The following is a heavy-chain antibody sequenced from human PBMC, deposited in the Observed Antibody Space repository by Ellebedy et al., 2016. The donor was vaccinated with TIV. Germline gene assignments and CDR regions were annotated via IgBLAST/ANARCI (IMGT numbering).Heavy chain of an antibody. D-gene: IGHD3-10*01. Sequence: PAGSLRLSCAASGSIFGSYGMHWVRQAPGKGLEWVAVIWPDGSRKYYADSVKGRFTISRDNSKNTLHLQMNSLRAEDTALYYCARDPIAGNAYGCYYYSMDVWGQGTTVTVSS. CDR2: IWPDGSRK. J-gene: IGHJ6*02. V-gene: IGHV3-33*01. CDR1: GSIFGSYG. CDR3: ARDPIAGNAYGCYYYSMDV.